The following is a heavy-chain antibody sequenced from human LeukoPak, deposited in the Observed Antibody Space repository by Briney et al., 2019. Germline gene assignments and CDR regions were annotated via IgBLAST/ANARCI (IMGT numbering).Heavy chain of an antibody. V-gene: IGHV3-23*01. D-gene: IGHD2-2*01. J-gene: IGHJ4*02. CDR2: ISGSGGST. Sequence: GGSLRLSCAASGFTFSSYGMSWVRQAPGKGLEWVSAISGSGGSTYYADSVKGRFTISRDNSKNTLYLQMNSLRAEDTAVYYCAKDLAVVPAAILGYWGQGTLVTVSS. CDR3: AKDLAVVPAAILGY. CDR1: GFTFSSYG.